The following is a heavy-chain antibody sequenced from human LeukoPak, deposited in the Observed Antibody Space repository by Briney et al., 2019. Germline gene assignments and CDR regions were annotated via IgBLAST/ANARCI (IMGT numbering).Heavy chain of an antibody. D-gene: IGHD5-18*01. CDR3: ACREFYSPWPGP. Sequence: GESLKISCKGSGYSFTSYWIGWVRQTPGKGLEWMGVIYPGDSRTRYNPSFEGQVTISADKSINTAYLQWSSLKASDTAMYYCACREFYSPWPGPWGQGSLVTVSS. J-gene: IGHJ5*02. CDR2: IYPGDSRT. CDR1: GYSFTSYW. V-gene: IGHV5-51*01.